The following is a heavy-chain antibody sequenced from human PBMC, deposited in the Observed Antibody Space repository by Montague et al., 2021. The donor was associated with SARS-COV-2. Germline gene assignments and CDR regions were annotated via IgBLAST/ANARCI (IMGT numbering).Heavy chain of an antibody. D-gene: IGHD7-27*01. CDR2: ISARGGNK. CDR1: GFTFSDYS. V-gene: IGHV3-30*04. J-gene: IGHJ4*02. Sequence: SLRLSCAASGFTFSDYSFHWVRQAPGKGLEWVAVISARGGNKFYVDSVKGRFTISRDNSQDTLFPEMNSLRTDDTAIYYCARRPLGLAIDYWGQGTLVTVSS. CDR3: ARRPLGLAIDY.